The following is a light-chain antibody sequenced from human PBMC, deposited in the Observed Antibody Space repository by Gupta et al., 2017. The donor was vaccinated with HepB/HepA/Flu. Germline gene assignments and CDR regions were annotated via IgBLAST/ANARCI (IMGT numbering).Light chain of an antibody. Sequence: VIPPSPDSLAGSLDERATISYKSSHNILYSSNNQNYLAWYQQKPGQPPKLLIYWASNRESGVPDRFSGSGSGTDFTLTISSLQAEDVAVYYCQQYDSNPVSFGPGTKLEIK. J-gene: IGKJ3*01. CDR1: HNILYSSNNQNY. CDR2: WAS. CDR3: QQYDSNPVS. V-gene: IGKV4-1*01.